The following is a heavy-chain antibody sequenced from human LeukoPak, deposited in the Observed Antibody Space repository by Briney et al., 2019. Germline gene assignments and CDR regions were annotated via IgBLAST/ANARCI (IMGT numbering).Heavy chain of an antibody. V-gene: IGHV3-13*01. CDR2: IASAGDT. CDR1: GFTYSDYD. J-gene: IGHJ4*02. D-gene: IGHD3-9*01. Sequence: PGGPLRLSCAASGFTYSDYDMHWVRQTPGKGLEWVSTIASAGDTYYPGSVKGRFTISREIDRNSLDLQMNSLRAGDTAVYYCARGYLSGYYYFDYWGQGTLVTVSS. CDR3: ARGYLSGYYYFDY.